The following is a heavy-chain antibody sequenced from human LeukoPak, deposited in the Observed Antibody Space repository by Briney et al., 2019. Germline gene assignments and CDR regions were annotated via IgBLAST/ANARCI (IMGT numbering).Heavy chain of an antibody. J-gene: IGHJ5*02. D-gene: IGHD3-22*01. Sequence: ASVKVSCKSSGYTFTGYYMHWVRQAPGQGLEWMGWINPYNGGTNYGQKFKGRVTMTRDTSISTAYMELSSLRSDDTAVYYCARGYYYDQNWLDPWGQGALVTVSS. CDR1: GYTFTGYY. CDR3: ARGYYYDQNWLDP. V-gene: IGHV1-2*02. CDR2: INPYNGGT.